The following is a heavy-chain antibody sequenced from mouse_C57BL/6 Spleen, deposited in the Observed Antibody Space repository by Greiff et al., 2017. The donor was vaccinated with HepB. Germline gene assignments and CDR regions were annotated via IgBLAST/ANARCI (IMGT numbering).Heavy chain of an antibody. CDR1: GFNIKDDY. V-gene: IGHV14-4*01. D-gene: IGHD1-1*01. CDR2: IDPENGDT. J-gene: IGHJ3*01. CDR3: TTSTTVVATEGFAY. Sequence: EVQLVESGAELVRPGASVKLSCTASGFNIKDDYMHWVKQRPEQGLEWIGWIDPENGDTEYASKFQGKATITADTSSNTAYLQLSSLTSEDTAVYYCTTSTTVVATEGFAYWGQGTLVTVSA.